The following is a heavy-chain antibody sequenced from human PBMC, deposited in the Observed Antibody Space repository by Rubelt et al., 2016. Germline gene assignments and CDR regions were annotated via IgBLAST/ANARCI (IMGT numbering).Heavy chain of an antibody. CDR2: INPNSGGT. Sequence: QVQLVQSGAEVKKPGASVKVSCKASGYTFTGYYMHWVRQAPGQGLEWMGWINPNSGGTNYAQKFQGRVTWHRDTSISTAYMELSRLRSDDTAVYYCARADIVVVPAAIGYFQHWGQGTLVTVSS. V-gene: IGHV1-2*02. CDR1: GYTFTGYY. CDR3: ARADIVVVPAAIGYFQH. J-gene: IGHJ1*01. D-gene: IGHD2-2*02.